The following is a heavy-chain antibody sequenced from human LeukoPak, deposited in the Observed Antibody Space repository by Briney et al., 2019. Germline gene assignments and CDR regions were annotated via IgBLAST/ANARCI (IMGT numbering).Heavy chain of an antibody. CDR1: GYTFTSYD. CDR3: ARLGAYRQFDL. V-gene: IGHV1-8*02. CDR2: VNPNSGNT. D-gene: IGHD1-14*01. J-gene: IGHJ2*01. Sequence: ASVKVSCKASGYTFTSYDINWVRQATGQGLEWMGWVNPNSGNTDFAQKFQGGLTITRETSISTAYMELSSLGSEDTAVYYCARLGAYRQFDLWGRGTRVTVSS.